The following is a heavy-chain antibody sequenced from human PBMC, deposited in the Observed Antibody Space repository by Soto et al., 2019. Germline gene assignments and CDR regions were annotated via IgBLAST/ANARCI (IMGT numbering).Heavy chain of an antibody. CDR1: GFTFSSSA. CDR3: ARVELEFGELSHIDNY. D-gene: IGHD3-10*01. J-gene: IGHJ4*02. Sequence: SVKVSCKASGFTFSSSAVHWVRQARGHRLEWIGWIVVGNSNTNYARGLQERVTITRDTSTNTAYMELRSLRSDDTAVYYCARVELEFGELSHIDNYWGQGTLVTVSS. V-gene: IGHV1-58*01. CDR2: IVVGNSNT.